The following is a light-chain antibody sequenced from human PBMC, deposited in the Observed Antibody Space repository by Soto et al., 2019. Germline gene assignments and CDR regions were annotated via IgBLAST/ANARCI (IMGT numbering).Light chain of an antibody. CDR2: GNS. Sequence: QSVLTQPPSVSGAAGERVTISCTGSSSNIGAGYDVHWYQQLPGTAPKLLICGNSNRPSGVPDRFSGSKSGTSASLAITGLQAEDEADYYCQSYDSSLSGSVFRGGTKLTVL. J-gene: IGLJ2*01. V-gene: IGLV1-40*01. CDR1: SSNIGAGYD. CDR3: QSYDSSLSGSV.